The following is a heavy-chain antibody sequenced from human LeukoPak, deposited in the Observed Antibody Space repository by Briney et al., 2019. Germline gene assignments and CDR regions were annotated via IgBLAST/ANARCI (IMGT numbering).Heavy chain of an antibody. CDR3: ARFAGYSSGWYSGVDDAFDI. D-gene: IGHD6-19*01. Sequence: GRSLRLSCAASGFSFSTYSMNWVRQAPGKGLEWVSSITSSSDHIYYADSVKGRFTISRDNAKNSLYLQMNSLRAEDTAVYYCARFAGYSSGWYSGVDDAFDIWGQGTMVTVSS. CDR2: ITSSSDHI. CDR1: GFSFSTYS. J-gene: IGHJ3*02. V-gene: IGHV3-21*01.